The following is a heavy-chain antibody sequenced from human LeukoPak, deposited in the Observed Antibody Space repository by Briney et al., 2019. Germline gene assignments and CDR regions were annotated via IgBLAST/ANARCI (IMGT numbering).Heavy chain of an antibody. CDR1: GGSFSGYY. J-gene: IGHJ4*02. D-gene: IGHD3-3*01. Sequence: SETLSLTCAVYGGSFSGYYWSWIRQPPGKGLEWIGEINHSGSTNYNPSLKSRVTISVDTSKNQFSLKLSSATAADTAVYYCARGLPPTIDWGQGTLVTVSS. CDR2: INHSGST. CDR3: ARGLPPTID. V-gene: IGHV4-34*01.